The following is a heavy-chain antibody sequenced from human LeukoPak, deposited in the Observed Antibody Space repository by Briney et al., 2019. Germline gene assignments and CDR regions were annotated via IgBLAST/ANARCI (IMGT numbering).Heavy chain of an antibody. J-gene: IGHJ4*02. CDR1: VYTFTDYY. V-gene: IGHV1-2*02. CDR3: ARGFAVAGTREKNFDY. D-gene: IGHD6-19*01. CDR2: INPNSGGT. Sequence: ASVTVSFKSSVYTFTDYYMHWVRQAPAQGLEWMGWINPNSGGTNDAHKFQGRVTMTRNTSISTAYMELSRLRSDDTAVYYCARGFAVAGTREKNFDYWGQGTLVTVSS.